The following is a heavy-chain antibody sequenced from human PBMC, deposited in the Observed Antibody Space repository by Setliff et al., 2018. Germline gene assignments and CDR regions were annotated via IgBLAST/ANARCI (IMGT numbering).Heavy chain of an antibody. J-gene: IGHJ4*02. V-gene: IGHV1-18*04. D-gene: IGHD2-2*01. CDR1: GYTFSDYG. CDR3: SRLVRFCIRTSCQRLSGGEF. Sequence: ASVKVSCKTSGYTFSDYGIAWVRQAPGQGLEWMGWISVYTGNTFYSPKFHGRVTLTTDTSTSTAYMELRSLGSDDTAVYYCSRLVRFCIRTSCQRLSGGEFWGQGTLVTVSS. CDR2: ISVYTGNT.